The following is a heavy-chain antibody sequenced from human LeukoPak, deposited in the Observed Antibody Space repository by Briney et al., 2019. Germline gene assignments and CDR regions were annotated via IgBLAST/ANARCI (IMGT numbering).Heavy chain of an antibody. V-gene: IGHV1-69*06. CDR2: IIPIFGTA. CDR1: GGTFSSYA. CDR3: ARGYDISTGYFDYGMDV. J-gene: IGHJ6*04. D-gene: IGHD3-9*01. Sequence: SVKVSCKASGGTFSSYAISWVRQAPGQGLEWTGGIIPIFGTANYAQKFQGRVTITADKSTSTAYMELSSLRSEDTAVYYCARGYDISTGYFDYGMDVWGKGTTVTVSS.